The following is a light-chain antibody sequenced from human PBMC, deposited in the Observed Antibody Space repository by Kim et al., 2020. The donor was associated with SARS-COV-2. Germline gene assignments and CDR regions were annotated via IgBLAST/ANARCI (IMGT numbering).Light chain of an antibody. CDR3: HSRVSSAEEYV. CDR1: SLRNSY. CDR2: EKN. Sequence: SSELTQDPAVSVALGQTVKITCQGDSLRNSYASWXQQKPGQAPQLVVYEKNSRHAGISDRFSGSSSGNTASLTITGAQAEDEADYYCHSRVSSAEEYVFG. J-gene: IGLJ1*01. V-gene: IGLV3-19*01.